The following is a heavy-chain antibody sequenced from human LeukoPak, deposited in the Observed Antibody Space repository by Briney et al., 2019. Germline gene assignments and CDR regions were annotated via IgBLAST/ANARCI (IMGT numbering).Heavy chain of an antibody. J-gene: IGHJ4*02. Sequence: SVKVSCKASGGTFSSYTISWVRQAPGQGVEWVGRIIPILGIANFAQKFQGRVTITADKSTSTAYMELSSLRSEDTAVYYCAREGGNIVVVPAAIGFDYWGQGTLVTVSS. CDR2: IIPILGIA. D-gene: IGHD2-2*01. CDR1: GGTFSSYT. CDR3: AREGGNIVVVPAAIGFDY. V-gene: IGHV1-69*04.